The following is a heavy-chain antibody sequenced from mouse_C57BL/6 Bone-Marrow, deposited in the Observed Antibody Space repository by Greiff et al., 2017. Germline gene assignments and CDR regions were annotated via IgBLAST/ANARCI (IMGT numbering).Heavy chain of an antibody. CDR1: GFTFSDYG. J-gene: IGHJ2*01. CDR2: ISSGSSTI. CDR3: AGKGGSSCQYYFDY. D-gene: IGHD1-1*01. V-gene: IGHV5-17*01. Sequence: EVQLVESGGGLVKPGGSLKLSCAASGFTFSDYGMYWVRQAPEKGLEWVAYISSGSSTIYYADTVKGRFTISRDNAKNTLFLQMTSLRAEDTALYDRAGKGGSSCQYYFDYWGQGTTLTVSS.